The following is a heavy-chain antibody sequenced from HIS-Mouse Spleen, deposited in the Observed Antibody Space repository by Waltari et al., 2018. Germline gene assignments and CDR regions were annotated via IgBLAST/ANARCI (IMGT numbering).Heavy chain of an antibody. D-gene: IGHD3-3*01. CDR2: HNPNSGGT. J-gene: IGHJ5*02. V-gene: IGHV1-2*02. Sequence: QVQLVQSGAEVKKPGASVKVSCKASGYTFTGYYMHWVRQAPGQGLEWMGWHNPNSGGTNYEQKFQGRVTMTRDTAVSTAYTELSRLRSDDTAVYYCARGYYDFWSGRIPLNWFDPWGQGTLVTVSS. CDR3: ARGYYDFWSGRIPLNWFDP. CDR1: GYTFTGYY.